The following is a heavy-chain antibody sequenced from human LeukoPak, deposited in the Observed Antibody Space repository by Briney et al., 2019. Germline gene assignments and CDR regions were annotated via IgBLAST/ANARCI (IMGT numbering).Heavy chain of an antibody. Sequence: GRSLRLSCAASGFTFSSYAMHWVRQAPGKGLEWVGRIKSKTDGGTTDYAAPVKGRFTISRDDSKNTLYLQMNSLKTEDTAVYYCTTQPSMIVVVNYYWGQGTLVTVSS. CDR2: IKSKTDGGTT. J-gene: IGHJ4*02. V-gene: IGHV3-15*01. D-gene: IGHD3-22*01. CDR1: GFTFSSYA. CDR3: TTQPSMIVVVNYY.